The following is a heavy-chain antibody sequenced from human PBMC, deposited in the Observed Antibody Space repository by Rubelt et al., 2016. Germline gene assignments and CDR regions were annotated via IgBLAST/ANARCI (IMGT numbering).Heavy chain of an antibody. CDR2: IYYSGST. Sequence: GPGLVKPSETLSLTCTVSGGSISSYYWSWIRQPPGKGLEWIGYIYYSGSTNYNPSLKSRVTISVDTSKNQFSLKLSSVTAADTAVYYCARYCSGGSLITWFDPWGQGTLVTGSS. D-gene: IGHD2-15*01. V-gene: IGHV4-59*12. CDR1: GGSISSYY. CDR3: ARYCSGGSLITWFDP. J-gene: IGHJ5*02.